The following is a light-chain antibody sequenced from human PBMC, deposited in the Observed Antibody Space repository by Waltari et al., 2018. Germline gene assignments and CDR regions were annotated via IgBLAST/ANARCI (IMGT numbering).Light chain of an antibody. CDR2: DVS. J-gene: IGLJ2*01. Sequence: QSALTQPASVSGTPGQSIPITCTGTSSDAGSYNYFPWYQQPPGKAPNLMIYDVSNRPSGVSNRFSGSKSANPASLSISALQGEDEADYFCSSYGDTPILFGGGTKLTLL. V-gene: IGLV2-14*01. CDR3: SSYGDTPIL. CDR1: SSDAGSYNY.